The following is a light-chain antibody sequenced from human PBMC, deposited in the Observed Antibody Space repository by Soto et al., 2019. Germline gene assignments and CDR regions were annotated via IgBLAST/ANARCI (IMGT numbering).Light chain of an antibody. CDR1: QSISSY. CDR3: QQSYSTPT. Sequence: DIQITQSPSSLSASVGDRVTLTFRASQSISSYLNWYQQKPGKAPKLLIYAASSLQSGVPSRFSGSGSGTDFTLTISSLQPEDFATYYCQQSYSTPTFGQGTKVDIK. V-gene: IGKV1-39*01. CDR2: AAS. J-gene: IGKJ1*01.